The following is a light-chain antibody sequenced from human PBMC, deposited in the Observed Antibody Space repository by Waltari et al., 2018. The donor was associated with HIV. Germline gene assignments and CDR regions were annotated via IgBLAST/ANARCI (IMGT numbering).Light chain of an antibody. Sequence: QSALTQPPSASGSPGQSVTISCTGTSSDVGGYNYVSWNQQHPGKAPKLMIYEVSKRPSGVPERFSGSKSGNTASLTVSGLQAEDEADYYCSSYAGSNNYVFGTGTKVTVL. CDR2: EVS. CDR3: SSYAGSNNYV. V-gene: IGLV2-8*01. CDR1: SSDVGGYNY. J-gene: IGLJ1*01.